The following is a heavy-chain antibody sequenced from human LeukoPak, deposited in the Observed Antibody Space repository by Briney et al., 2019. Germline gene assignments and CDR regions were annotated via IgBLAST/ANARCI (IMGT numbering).Heavy chain of an antibody. Sequence: GGSLRLSCAASGFTFNTYWMHWVRQAPGEGLVWVARVNREGTTTTYADSVKGRFTISRDNAKKTLYLQMNNLRAEDTAVYYCARDLDWILFDYWGQGTLVTVSS. CDR3: ARDLDWILFDY. CDR1: GFTFNTYW. V-gene: IGHV3-74*03. CDR2: VNREGTTT. J-gene: IGHJ4*02. D-gene: IGHD3-9*01.